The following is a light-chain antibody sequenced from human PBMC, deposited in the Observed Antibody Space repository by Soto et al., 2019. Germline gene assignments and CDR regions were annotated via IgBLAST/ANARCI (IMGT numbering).Light chain of an antibody. CDR1: SSNVGGYND. Sequence: QSALTQPPSASGAPGQTVTISCTGTSSNVGGYNDVSWYQQLPGKAPKLLIYEHNKRPSGVPDRFSGSKSGNSASLTVSGLQAEDEADYYCQSYAGSNNGGVFGGGTKLTVL. CDR2: EHN. CDR3: QSYAGSNNGGV. V-gene: IGLV2-8*01. J-gene: IGLJ2*01.